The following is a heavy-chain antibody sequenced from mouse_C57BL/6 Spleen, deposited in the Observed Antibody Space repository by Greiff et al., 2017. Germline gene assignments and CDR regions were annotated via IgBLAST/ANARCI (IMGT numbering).Heavy chain of an antibody. CDR1: GFTFSSYG. CDR3: ARSPPYGNYGYWYFDV. Sequence: EVMLVESGGDLVKPGGSLKLSCAASGFTFSSYGMSWVRQTPDKRLEWVATISSGGSYTYYPDSVKGRFTISRDNAKNTLYLQMSSLKSEDTAMYYCARSPPYGNYGYWYFDVWGTGTTVTVSS. V-gene: IGHV5-6*02. J-gene: IGHJ1*03. CDR2: ISSGGSYT. D-gene: IGHD2-10*02.